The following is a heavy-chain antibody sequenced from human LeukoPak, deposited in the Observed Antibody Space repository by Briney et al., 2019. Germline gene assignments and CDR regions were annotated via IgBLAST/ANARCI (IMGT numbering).Heavy chain of an antibody. Sequence: PGGSLGLSCAASGFTFSSYEMNWVRQAPGKGLEWVSYISSSGSTIYYADSVKGRFTISRDNAKNSLYLQMNSLRAEDTAVYYCAHVKARSGSTFDIWGQGTMVTVSS. D-gene: IGHD3-10*01. J-gene: IGHJ3*02. CDR3: AHVKARSGSTFDI. CDR2: ISSSGSTI. V-gene: IGHV3-48*03. CDR1: GFTFSSYE.